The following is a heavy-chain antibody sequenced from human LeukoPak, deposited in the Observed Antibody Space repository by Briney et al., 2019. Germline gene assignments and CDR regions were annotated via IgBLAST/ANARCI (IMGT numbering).Heavy chain of an antibody. CDR3: ARSYQPLWGGAFDI. CDR1: GGTFSSYA. J-gene: IGHJ3*02. CDR2: IIPIFGTA. V-gene: IGHV1-69*05. D-gene: IGHD2-2*01. Sequence: GASVKVSCKASGGTFSSYAISWVRQAPGQGLEWMGGIIPIFGTANYAQKFQGRVTITTDESTSTAYMELSSLRSEDTAVYYCARSYQPLWGGAFDIWGQGTMVTVSS.